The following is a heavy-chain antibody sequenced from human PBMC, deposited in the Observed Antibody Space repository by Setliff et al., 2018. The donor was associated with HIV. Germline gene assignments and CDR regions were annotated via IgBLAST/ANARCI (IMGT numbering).Heavy chain of an antibody. CDR1: GFSLSTSGLC. CDR2: IDWDDDK. Sequence: SGPTLVNPTQTLTLTCTFSGFSLSTSGLCVGWIRQPPGKALEWLARIDWDDDKYYSTSLKTMLTISKDTSKNQVVLTMTNMDPVDTATYYCARSGIVSGSYFAFDYWGQGTLVTVSS. CDR3: ARSGIVSGSYFAFDY. V-gene: IGHV2-70*11. D-gene: IGHD1-26*01. J-gene: IGHJ4*02.